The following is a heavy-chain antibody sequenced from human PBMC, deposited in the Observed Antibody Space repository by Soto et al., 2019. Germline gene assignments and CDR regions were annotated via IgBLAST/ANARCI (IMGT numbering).Heavy chain of an antibody. D-gene: IGHD2-15*01. CDR3: AKDLVGSNADYYDY. CDR2: ISGSGGST. CDR1: GFTFSSYA. J-gene: IGHJ4*02. V-gene: IGHV3-23*01. Sequence: GGSLILSCAASGFTFSSYAMSWVRQAPGKGMEWVAAISGSGGSTYYADSVKGRFTISRENSKNTLYLQMNSLRAEDAAVYYCAKDLVGSNADYYDYWGQGTLVTVSS.